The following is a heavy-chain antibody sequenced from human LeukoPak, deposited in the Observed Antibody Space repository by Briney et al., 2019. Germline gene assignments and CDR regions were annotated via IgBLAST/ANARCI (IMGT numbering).Heavy chain of an antibody. V-gene: IGHV3-23*05. Sequence: GGSLRLSCAASGFTFSSYCMTWVRQAPGKVLEWVSSIHSSSSRRCYTDSVKGRFTISRDNSKNALYIQMDSLRAEDTAVYYCAKDCPGTDPEYFDSCSQGAPVIVVS. CDR2: IHSSSSRR. CDR3: AKDCPGTDPEYFDS. J-gene: IGHJ4*02. D-gene: IGHD2-21*01. CDR1: GFTFSSYC.